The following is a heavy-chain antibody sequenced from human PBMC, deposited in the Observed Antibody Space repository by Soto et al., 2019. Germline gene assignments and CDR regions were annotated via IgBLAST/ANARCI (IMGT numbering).Heavy chain of an antibody. J-gene: IGHJ4*02. CDR2: LSNTGRRT. CDR1: VFPFGANA. CDR3: ATEMGATQGPFDN. Sequence: GGSLRLSCVVSVFPFGANAMSWVRQAPGKGLEWVSGLSNTGRRTSYADSVNGRFNISRDNSENTVYLQMNSLRVEDTAVYYCATEMGATQGPFDNWGQGTLVTVSS. V-gene: IGHV3-23*01. D-gene: IGHD1-26*01.